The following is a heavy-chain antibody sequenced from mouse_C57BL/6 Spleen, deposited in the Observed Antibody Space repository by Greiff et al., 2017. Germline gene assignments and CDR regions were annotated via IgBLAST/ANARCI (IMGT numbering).Heavy chain of an antibody. CDR1: GYTFTSYD. J-gene: IGHJ3*01. CDR3: SRDYRVWFAY. CDR2: IYPRDGRT. V-gene: IGHV1-85*01. Sequence: QVQLQQSGPELVKPGASVQLSCKASGYTFTSYDINWVKQRHGQGLEWIGWIYPRDGRTKYNEKFKGKATLTVNTSSSTAYMGLHSLTSEDSSVYFCSRDYRVWFAYWGQGTLVTVFA. D-gene: IGHD2-12*01.